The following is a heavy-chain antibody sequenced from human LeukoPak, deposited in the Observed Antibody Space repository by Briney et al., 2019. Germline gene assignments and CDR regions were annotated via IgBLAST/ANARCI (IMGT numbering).Heavy chain of an antibody. CDR2: INHSGST. CDR3: ARNDYGGNAFGGYYYYYMDV. Sequence: SETLSLTCAVYGGSFSGYYWSWIRQPPGKGLEWIGEINHSGSTNYNPSLKSRVTISVDTSKNQFSLKLSSVTAADTAVYYCARNDYGGNAFGGYYYYYMDVWGKGTTVTVSS. D-gene: IGHD4-23*01. J-gene: IGHJ6*03. V-gene: IGHV4-34*01. CDR1: GGSFSGYY.